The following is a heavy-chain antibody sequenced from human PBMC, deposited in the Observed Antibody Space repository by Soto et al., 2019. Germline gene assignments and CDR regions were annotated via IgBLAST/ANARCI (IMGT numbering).Heavy chain of an antibody. Sequence: PGGSLRLSCEASGFTFSSYWMHWVRQAPGKGLVWVSHINSDGSDTTYADSVKGRFTISRDNAKNTLYLQMNSLRAEDTAVYYCARSNYPFYFDYWGQGTPVTVSS. CDR2: INSDGSDT. D-gene: IGHD4-4*01. CDR1: GFTFSSYW. J-gene: IGHJ4*02. V-gene: IGHV3-74*01. CDR3: ARSNYPFYFDY.